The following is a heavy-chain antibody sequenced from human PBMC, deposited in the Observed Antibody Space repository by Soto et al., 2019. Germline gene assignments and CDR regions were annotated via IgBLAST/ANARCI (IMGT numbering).Heavy chain of an antibody. V-gene: IGHV1-2*04. D-gene: IGHD1-7*01. J-gene: IGHJ5*02. CDR3: ARVWSELNWFDP. Sequence: ASVKVSCKASGYTFTGYYMHWVRQAPGQGLEWMGWINPNSGGTNYAQKFQGWVTMTRDTSKNQFSLKLSSVTAADTAVYYCARVWSELNWFDPWGQGTLVTVSS. CDR2: INPNSGGT. CDR1: GYTFTGYY.